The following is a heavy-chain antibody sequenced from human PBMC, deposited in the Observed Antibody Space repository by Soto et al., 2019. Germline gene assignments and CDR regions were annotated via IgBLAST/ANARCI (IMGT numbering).Heavy chain of an antibody. D-gene: IGHD3-3*01. CDR3: ATGNYDFWSGYYFDY. J-gene: IGHJ4*02. CDR1: GFTFSTYT. CDR2: ISYDGSNK. Sequence: GGSLRLSCAASGFTFSTYTMHWVRQAPGKGLEWVAVISYDGSNKYYADSVKGRFTISRDNSENTLYLQMNSLRAEDTALYYCATGNYDFWSGYYFDYWGQGTLVTVSS. V-gene: IGHV3-30-3*01.